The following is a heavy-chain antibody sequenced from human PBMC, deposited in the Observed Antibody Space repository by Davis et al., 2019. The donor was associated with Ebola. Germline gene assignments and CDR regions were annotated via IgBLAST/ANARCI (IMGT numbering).Heavy chain of an antibody. CDR1: GGSITSSDYY. J-gene: IGHJ5*02. Sequence: SETLSLTCTVSGGSITSSDYYWGWIRQPPGKGLEWIGYIYYSGITSYNPSLKSRVAISLQTSKNQFSLKLSSVTAADTAVYYCARHSSGWYRWFDPWGQGTLVTVPS. D-gene: IGHD6-19*01. V-gene: IGHV4-61*05. CDR3: ARHSSGWYRWFDP. CDR2: IYYSGIT.